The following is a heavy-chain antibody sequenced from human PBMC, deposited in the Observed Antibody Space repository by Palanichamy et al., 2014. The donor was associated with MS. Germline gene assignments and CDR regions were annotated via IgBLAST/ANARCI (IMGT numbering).Heavy chain of an antibody. CDR3: AKVRAYGSGSYFLDY. D-gene: IGHD3-10*01. V-gene: IGHV3-30*02. CDR2: IHYDGSNI. J-gene: IGHJ4*02. CDR1: GFTFSNYG. Sequence: QVQLVESGGGVVQPGGSLRLSCAASGFTFSNYGMHWVRQAPGEGLEWVAFIHYDGSNIYYADSVKGRFTISRDNSKITLYLQMNSLRAEDTAVYYCAKVRAYGSGSYFLDYWGQGTLVTVSS.